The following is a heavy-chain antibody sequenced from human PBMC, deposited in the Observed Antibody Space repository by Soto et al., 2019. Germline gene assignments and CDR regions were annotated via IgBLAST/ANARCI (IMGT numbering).Heavy chain of an antibody. D-gene: IGHD6-19*01. CDR1: GYSFSSNW. CDR2: VHPGNSGT. CDR3: ARHRAVAGMPDYYYDMDV. J-gene: IGHJ6*02. V-gene: IGHV5-51*01. Sequence: GESLKISCKGSGYSFSSNWIGWVRQTPGKGLEWMGIVHPGNSGTKYSPSFQGQVTISADKSISTAYLQWSSLKASDTAMYYCARHRAVAGMPDYYYDMDVWGQGTTVTVSS.